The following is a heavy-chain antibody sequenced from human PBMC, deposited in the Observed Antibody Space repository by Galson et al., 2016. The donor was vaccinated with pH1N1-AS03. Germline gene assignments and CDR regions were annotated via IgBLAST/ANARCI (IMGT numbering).Heavy chain of an antibody. CDR2: VYHSGTT. D-gene: IGHD5-12*01. J-gene: IGHJ5*02. CDR3: ARSDGRGDNFGYMRWFDP. CDR1: GGSITSSNW. V-gene: IGHV4/OR15-8*01. Sequence: ETLSLTCDVSGGSITSSNWWNWVRQPPGQGLEWIGEVYHSGTTNYNSSLKSRVTMSVNKSKNQLSLKLNSVTAADTAVYYCARSDGRGDNFGYMRWFDPWGQGTLVTVSS.